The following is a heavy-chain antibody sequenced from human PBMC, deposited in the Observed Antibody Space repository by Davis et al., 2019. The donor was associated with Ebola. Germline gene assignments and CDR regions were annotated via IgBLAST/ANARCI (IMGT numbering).Heavy chain of an antibody. V-gene: IGHV1-69*06. Sequence: SVKVSCKASGGTFSSYAINWVRQAPGQGLEWMGGIIPIFGTANYAQKFQGRVTITADKSTSTAYMELSSLRSEDTAVYYCARAEVYDYIWGSYRDYGMDVWGQGTTVTVSS. CDR1: GGTFSSYA. CDR2: IIPIFGTA. D-gene: IGHD3-16*02. CDR3: ARAEVYDYIWGSYRDYGMDV. J-gene: IGHJ6*02.